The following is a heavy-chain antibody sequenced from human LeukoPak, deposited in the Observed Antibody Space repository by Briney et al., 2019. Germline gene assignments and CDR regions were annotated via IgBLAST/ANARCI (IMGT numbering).Heavy chain of an antibody. CDR3: AKGSGNGYGSGPFDY. D-gene: IGHD3-10*01. J-gene: IGHJ4*02. CDR2: ISTDAGEP. CDR1: GFTFSNSG. Sequence: GGSLRLSCAASGFTFSNSGMSWVRQAPGKGLEWVSAISTDAGEPHYADSVKGRFTISRDNSKNTVSLQMSSLRAEDTALYYCAKGSGNGYGSGPFDYWGQGTLVTVSS. V-gene: IGHV3-23*01.